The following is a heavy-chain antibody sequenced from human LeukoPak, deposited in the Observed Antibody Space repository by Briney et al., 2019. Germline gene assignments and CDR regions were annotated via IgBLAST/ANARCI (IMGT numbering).Heavy chain of an antibody. J-gene: IGHJ4*02. CDR3: AREYDSSGYYDY. V-gene: IGHV4-61*01. Sequence: SETLSLTCTVSGGSVSSGSYYWSWIRQPPGKGLEWIGYIYYSGSTNYNSSLKSRVTISVDTSKNQFSLKLSSVTAADTAVYYCAREYDSSGYYDYWGQGTLVTVSS. CDR1: GGSVSSGSYY. CDR2: IYYSGST. D-gene: IGHD3-22*01.